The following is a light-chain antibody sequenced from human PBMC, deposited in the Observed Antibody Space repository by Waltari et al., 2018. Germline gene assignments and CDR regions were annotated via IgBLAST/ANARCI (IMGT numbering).Light chain of an antibody. V-gene: IGLV2-14*03. J-gene: IGLJ3*02. Sequence: QSALTQPASVSGSPGQSSTISCTGTSSDVGLYNYVPWYQQHPGKAPNLTVYDVFARPSGVSNRFSGSKSGNTASLTISGLQAEDEADYYCNSYAGSSSWVFGGGTKLTVL. CDR1: SSDVGLYNY. CDR3: NSYAGSSSWV. CDR2: DVF.